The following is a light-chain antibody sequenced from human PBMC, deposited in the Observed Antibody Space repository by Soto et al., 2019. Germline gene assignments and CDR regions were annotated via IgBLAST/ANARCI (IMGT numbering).Light chain of an antibody. CDR1: QSVRKN. J-gene: IGKJ4*01. V-gene: IGKV3-15*01. CDR3: QQYNKWPPLT. Sequence: EIVMTQSPATLLLSTGETATLSCRASQSVRKNLAWYQQKPGQAPRLLISAASTRATGCPARFTGSGSGTEFTLTISSLQAEDFTLYYCQQYNKWPPLTFGGGTKVDIK. CDR2: AAS.